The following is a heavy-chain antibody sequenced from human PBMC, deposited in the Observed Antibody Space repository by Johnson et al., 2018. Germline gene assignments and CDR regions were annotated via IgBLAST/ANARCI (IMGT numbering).Heavy chain of an antibody. J-gene: IGHJ3*01. CDR1: DGSISSYY. CDR3: ARVVVGGAFDL. CDR2: SYYSGST. V-gene: IGHV4-59*01. D-gene: IGHD1-26*01. Sequence: QVQLQESGPGLVKPSETLSLTCAVSDGSISSYYWSWIRQPPGKGLEWIGSSYYSGSTDYNPSLKSLVTISVDPSKNQFSLKLTSVPAADTAIYHCARVVVGGAFDLWGQGTLVIVSS.